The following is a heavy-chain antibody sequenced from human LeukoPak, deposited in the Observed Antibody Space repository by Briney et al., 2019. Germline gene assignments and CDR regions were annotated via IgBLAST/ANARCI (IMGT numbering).Heavy chain of an antibody. CDR2: ISTYNGNT. CDR3: ARDLPYSSSWESIDY. CDR1: GYTFTSYY. V-gene: IGHV1-18*04. J-gene: IGHJ4*02. D-gene: IGHD6-13*01. Sequence: ASVKVSCKASGYTFTSYYIHWVRQAPGQGREWMGWISTYNGNTNYAQKIQGRVTMTTDTSTSTAYMELRSLRSDDTAVYYCARDLPYSSSWESIDYWGQGTLVTVSS.